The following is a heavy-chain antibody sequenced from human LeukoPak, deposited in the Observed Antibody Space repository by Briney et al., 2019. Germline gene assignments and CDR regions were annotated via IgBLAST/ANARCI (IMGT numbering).Heavy chain of an antibody. J-gene: IGHJ4*02. CDR2: IWYDGSNK. Sequence: GGSLRLSCAASGFTFSSYGMHWVRQAPGKGLEWVAVIWYDGSNKYYADSVKGRFTISRDNSKNTLYLQMNSLRAEDTAVYYCARDWGVTAFDYWGQGTLVTVSS. CDR3: ARDWGVTAFDY. CDR1: GFTFSSYG. V-gene: IGHV3-33*01. D-gene: IGHD2-21*02.